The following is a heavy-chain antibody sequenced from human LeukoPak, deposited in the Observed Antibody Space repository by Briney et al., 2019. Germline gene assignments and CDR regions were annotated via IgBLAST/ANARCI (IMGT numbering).Heavy chain of an antibody. D-gene: IGHD3-10*01. CDR2: IYHSGST. J-gene: IGHJ4*02. Sequence: SETLSLTCTVSGGSISSSNWWSWVRQPPGKGLEWIGEIYHSGSTNYNPSLKSRVTISVDKSKNQFSQKLSSVTAADTAVYYCAREENLWFGEFYYFDYWGQGTLVTVSS. V-gene: IGHV4-4*02. CDR3: AREENLWFGEFYYFDY. CDR1: GGSISSSNW.